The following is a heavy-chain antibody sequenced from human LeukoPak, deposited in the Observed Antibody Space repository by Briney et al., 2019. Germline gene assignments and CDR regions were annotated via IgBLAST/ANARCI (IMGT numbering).Heavy chain of an antibody. CDR1: GYTFTSYD. D-gene: IGHD6-19*01. CDR2: MNPNSGNT. Sequence: ASVKVSCKASGYTFTSYDINWVRQATGQGLERMGWMNPNSGNTGYAQKFQGRVTMTRNTSISKAYMELSSLRSEDTAVYYCARGWYSSGWYYFDYWGQGTLVTVSS. CDR3: ARGWYSSGWYYFDY. J-gene: IGHJ4*02. V-gene: IGHV1-8*01.